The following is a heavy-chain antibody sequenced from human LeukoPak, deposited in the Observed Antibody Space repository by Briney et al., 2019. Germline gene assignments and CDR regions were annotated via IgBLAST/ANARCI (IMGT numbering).Heavy chain of an antibody. J-gene: IGHJ5*02. CDR3: ARESSSSWYGGWFDP. CDR2: ISSSGSSM. V-gene: IGHV3-11*04. Sequence: PGGSLRLSCAASGFTFTDYYMSWIRQAPGKGLEWVSYISSSGSSMYYADSVKGRFTISRDNTKNSLYLQMNSLRAEDTAVYYCARESSSSWYGGWFDPWGQGTLVTVSS. CDR1: GFTFTDYY. D-gene: IGHD6-13*01.